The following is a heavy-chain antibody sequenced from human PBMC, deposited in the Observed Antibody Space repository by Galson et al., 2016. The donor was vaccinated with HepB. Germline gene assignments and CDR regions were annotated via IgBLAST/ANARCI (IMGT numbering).Heavy chain of an antibody. J-gene: IGHJ4*02. D-gene: IGHD2-21*01. Sequence: SLRLSCAASGFTFDDYGMHWVRQVPGKGLEWVSGISWNSNSIDYADSVKGRFTISRDNAKNSLYLQMNSLRTEDTSLYYYAKDIRRGLVVSAILDYWGQGTLVTVSS. CDR1: GFTFDDYG. CDR3: AKDIRRGLVVSAILDY. V-gene: IGHV3-9*01. CDR2: ISWNSNSI.